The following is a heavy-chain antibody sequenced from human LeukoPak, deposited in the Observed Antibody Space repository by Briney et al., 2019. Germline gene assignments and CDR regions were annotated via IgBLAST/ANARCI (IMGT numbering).Heavy chain of an antibody. J-gene: IGHJ6*03. D-gene: IGHD3-10*01. CDR1: GFTFSSYW. CDR3: AREGVRGVLYYSYYYYMDV. V-gene: IGHV3-7*01. Sequence: GGSLRLSCAASGFTFSSYWMSWVRQAPGKGLEWVANIKQDGSEKYYVDSVKGRFTISRDNAKNSLYLQMNSLRAEDTAVYYCAREGVRGVLYYSYYYYMDVWGKGTTVTVSS. CDR2: IKQDGSEK.